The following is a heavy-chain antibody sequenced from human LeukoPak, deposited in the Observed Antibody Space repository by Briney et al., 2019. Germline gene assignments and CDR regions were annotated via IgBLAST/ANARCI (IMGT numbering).Heavy chain of an antibody. CDR3: ARGIVVVAQLGYYYYYMDV. D-gene: IGHD2-15*01. CDR1: GGSISSYY. Sequence: SETLSLTCTVSGGSISSYYWSWIRQPAGKGLEWIGRIYTSGSTNYNPSLKSRATISVDTSKNQFSLKLSSVTAADTAVYYCARGIVVVAQLGYYYYYMDVWGKGTTVTISS. J-gene: IGHJ6*03. V-gene: IGHV4-4*07. CDR2: IYTSGST.